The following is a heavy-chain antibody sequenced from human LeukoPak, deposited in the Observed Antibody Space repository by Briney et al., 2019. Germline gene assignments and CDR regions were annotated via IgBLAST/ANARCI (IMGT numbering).Heavy chain of an antibody. Sequence: GGSLRLSCAASGFTFSSYSMNWVRQAPGKGLEWVSSISSSSSYIYYADSVKGRFTISRDNAKNSLYLQLNSLRAEDTAVFYCAKVYGSGSYYFPDYWGQGTLVTVSS. CDR1: GFTFSSYS. V-gene: IGHV3-21*04. CDR3: AKVYGSGSYYFPDY. D-gene: IGHD3-10*01. CDR2: ISSSSSYI. J-gene: IGHJ4*02.